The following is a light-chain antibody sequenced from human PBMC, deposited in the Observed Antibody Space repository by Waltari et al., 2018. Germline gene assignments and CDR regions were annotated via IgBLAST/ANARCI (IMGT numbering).Light chain of an antibody. CDR2: LAS. J-gene: IGKJ1*01. V-gene: IGKV2-28*01. CDR3: MQPLETPVT. CDR1: QNLLHTTGDSY. Sequence: VLTQSPLSLPVTPGETASISCTSSQNLLHTTGDSYLVLYFQKPGQSPQRLICLASNRGAGVPDRFSGSGSGTEFTLTISRVEAEDVGVYYCMQPLETPVTFGQGTKLEI.